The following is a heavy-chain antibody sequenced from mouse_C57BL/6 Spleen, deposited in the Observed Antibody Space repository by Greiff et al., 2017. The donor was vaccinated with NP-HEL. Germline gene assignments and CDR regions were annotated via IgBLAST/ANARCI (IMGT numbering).Heavy chain of an antibody. V-gene: IGHV5-6*02. Sequence: DVKLVESGGDLVKPGGSLKLSCAASGFTFSSYGMSWVRQTPDKRLEWVATISSGGSYTYYAESVTGRFTISRDNAKNTLYLQMSSLKSEDTAMYYCARLTTVYYVGYGGQGTTLTVSS. CDR1: GFTFSSYG. D-gene: IGHD1-1*01. J-gene: IGHJ2*01. CDR3: ARLTTVYYVGY. CDR2: ISSGGSYT.